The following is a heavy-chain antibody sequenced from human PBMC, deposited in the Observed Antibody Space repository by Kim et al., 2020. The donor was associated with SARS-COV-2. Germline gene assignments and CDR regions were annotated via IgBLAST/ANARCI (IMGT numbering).Heavy chain of an antibody. Sequence: GGSLRLSCSASGFTFSSYAMHWVRQAPGKGLEYVSAISSNGGSTYYADSVKGRFTISRDNSKNTLYLQMSSLRAEDTAVYYCVTPFIVVVTAIPDSAIDYWGQGTLVTVSS. J-gene: IGHJ4*02. D-gene: IGHD2-21*02. CDR2: ISSNGGST. CDR3: VTPFIVVVTAIPDSAIDY. V-gene: IGHV3-64D*09. CDR1: GFTFSSYA.